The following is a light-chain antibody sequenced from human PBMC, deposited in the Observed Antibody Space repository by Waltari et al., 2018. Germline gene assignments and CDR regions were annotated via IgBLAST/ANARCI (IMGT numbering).Light chain of an antibody. CDR3: QQYNNSPWT. Sequence: EIVLTQSPGTLSLSPGERATLSCRASQSIGSNYLAWYQQRPGQAPRLLIYAASSRATGIPDRFIGGASVTDFTLTISRLEPEDFSVYFCQQYNNSPWTFGQGTKVEIK. J-gene: IGKJ1*01. CDR2: AAS. V-gene: IGKV3-20*01. CDR1: QSIGSNY.